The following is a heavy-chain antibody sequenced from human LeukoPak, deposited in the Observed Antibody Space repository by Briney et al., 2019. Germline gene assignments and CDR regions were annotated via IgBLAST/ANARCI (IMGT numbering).Heavy chain of an antibody. J-gene: IGHJ4*02. CDR2: INIDGSNT. Sequence: GGSLRLSCVASGFIFSSYGMHWVRQAPGKGLVWVSRINIDGSNTNYADSVKGRFTISRDNAKNTLYLQMDSLRAEDTAVYYCARSLGGAYDYWGQGTLVTVSS. V-gene: IGHV3-74*01. CDR1: GFIFSSYG. D-gene: IGHD1-26*01. CDR3: ARSLGGAYDY.